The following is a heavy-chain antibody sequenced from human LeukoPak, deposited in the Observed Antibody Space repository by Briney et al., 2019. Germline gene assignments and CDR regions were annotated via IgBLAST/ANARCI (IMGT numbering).Heavy chain of an antibody. Sequence: GASVKVSRKVSGYTLTELSMHWVRQAPGKGLEWMGGFDPEDGETIYAQKFQGRVTMTEDTSTDTAYMELSSLRSEDTAVYYCAILTVRGVIIHNWFDPWGQGTLVTVSS. CDR2: FDPEDGET. J-gene: IGHJ5*02. V-gene: IGHV1-24*01. D-gene: IGHD3-10*01. CDR1: GYTLTELS. CDR3: AILTVRGVIIHNWFDP.